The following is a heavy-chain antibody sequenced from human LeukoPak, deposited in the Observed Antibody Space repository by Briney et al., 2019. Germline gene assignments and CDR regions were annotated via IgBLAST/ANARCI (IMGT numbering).Heavy chain of an antibody. Sequence: PSETLSLTCIVSGDSINDINYYWGWIRQPPGKGLEWIGSIYYSGSTYYNPSLKSRVAIAVDTSKNQFSLKLSSVTAADTAVYYCARVRFSSSGWFWGQGTLVTVSS. D-gene: IGHD6-19*01. CDR1: GDSINDINYY. CDR2: IYYSGST. CDR3: ARVRFSSSGWF. J-gene: IGHJ4*02. V-gene: IGHV4-39*01.